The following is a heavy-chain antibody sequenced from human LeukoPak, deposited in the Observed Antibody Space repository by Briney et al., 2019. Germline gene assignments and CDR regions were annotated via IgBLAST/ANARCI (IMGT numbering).Heavy chain of an antibody. CDR2: ISTNTGNP. CDR3: ARKSVAATPRDIVYQYSYMDV. V-gene: IGHV7-4-1*02. Sequence: ASVKVSCKSSGYTFTSYAMNWVRQAPGQGLAWMGWISTNTGNPTYAQGVTGRFVFSLDTSVSQAYLQISSLKAEDTGVYYCARKSVAATPRDIVYQYSYMDVWGKGTTVTVSS. J-gene: IGHJ6*03. D-gene: IGHD2-15*01. CDR1: GYTFTSYA.